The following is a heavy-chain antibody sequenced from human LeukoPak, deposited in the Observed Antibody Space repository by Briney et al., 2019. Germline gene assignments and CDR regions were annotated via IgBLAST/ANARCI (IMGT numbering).Heavy chain of an antibody. D-gene: IGHD6-13*01. Sequence: ASVKVSCKASGYIFTKFGINWVRQAPGQGLEWMGWVSADNGNTNYAQKFQGRVTMTRDTSISTAYMELSRLRSDDTAVYYCARVAAAGRFYYYYMDVWGKGTTATVSS. CDR2: VSADNGNT. CDR1: GYIFTKFG. CDR3: ARVAAAGRFYYYYMDV. J-gene: IGHJ6*03. V-gene: IGHV1-18*01.